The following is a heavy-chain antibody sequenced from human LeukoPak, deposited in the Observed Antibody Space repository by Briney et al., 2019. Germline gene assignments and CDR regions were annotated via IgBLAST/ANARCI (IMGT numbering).Heavy chain of an antibody. J-gene: IGHJ4*02. CDR3: ARHGYDSSGYHDY. CDR1: GGSISSYY. D-gene: IGHD3-22*01. V-gene: IGHV4-59*08. Sequence: SSETLSPTCTVSGGSISSYYWSWLRQPPGKGLEWIGYIYYSGSTNYNPSLKSRVTISVDTSKNQFSLKLSSVTAADTAVYYCARHGYDSSGYHDYWGQGTLVTVSS. CDR2: IYYSGST.